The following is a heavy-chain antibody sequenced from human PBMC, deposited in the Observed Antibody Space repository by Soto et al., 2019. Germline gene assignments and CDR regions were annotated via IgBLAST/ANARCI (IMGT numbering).Heavy chain of an antibody. J-gene: IGHJ4*02. V-gene: IGHV3-7*03. Sequence: GGSLRLSCAASGFTFGSYWMSWVRQAPGMGLEWVANINQGESHKYYVDSVKGRFTLSRDNAKNSLYLQMNSLRAEDTAVYYCVRAFFVDNRVYFEYWGQGTLVTVSS. D-gene: IGHD6-6*01. CDR3: VRAFFVDNRVYFEY. CDR1: GFTFGSYW. CDR2: INQGESHK.